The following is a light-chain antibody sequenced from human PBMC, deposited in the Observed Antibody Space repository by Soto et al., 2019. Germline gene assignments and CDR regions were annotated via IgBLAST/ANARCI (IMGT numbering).Light chain of an antibody. CDR3: QQYSIWRT. J-gene: IGKJ5*01. Sequence: ETLMTQSPATLSVSPGERATVSCRASQSVSDYVAWYQQRPGQAPRLLIYGASTRATGIPARFSGSGSGTEFTLTISSLQSEDFAVYYCQQYSIWRTFGQGTRLEI. V-gene: IGKV3-15*01. CDR2: GAS. CDR1: QSVSDY.